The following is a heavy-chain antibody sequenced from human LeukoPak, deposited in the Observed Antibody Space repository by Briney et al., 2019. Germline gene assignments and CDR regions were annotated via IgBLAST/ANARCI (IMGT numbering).Heavy chain of an antibody. CDR1: GYTFTGYY. Sequence: ASVRVSCTASGYTFTGYYMHWVRQAPGQGLEWMGWINPNSGGTNYAQKFQGRVTMTRDTSISTAYMELSRLRSDDTAVYYCARFPVEMATQSYWGQGTLVTVSS. J-gene: IGHJ4*02. CDR2: INPNSGGT. V-gene: IGHV1-2*02. D-gene: IGHD5-24*01. CDR3: ARFPVEMATQSY.